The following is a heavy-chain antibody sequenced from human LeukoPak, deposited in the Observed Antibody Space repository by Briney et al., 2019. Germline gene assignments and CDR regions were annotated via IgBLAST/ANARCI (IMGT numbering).Heavy chain of an antibody. CDR3: ARLYSSSWYNWFDP. Sequence: GASVKVSCKASGGTFSSYAISWVRQAPGQGLEWMGGIIPIFGTANYAQKFQGRVTITADKSTSTAYMELSSLRSEDTAVYYCARLYSSSWYNWFDPWGQGTLGTVSS. CDR2: IIPIFGTA. D-gene: IGHD6-13*01. J-gene: IGHJ5*02. V-gene: IGHV1-69*06. CDR1: GGTFSSYA.